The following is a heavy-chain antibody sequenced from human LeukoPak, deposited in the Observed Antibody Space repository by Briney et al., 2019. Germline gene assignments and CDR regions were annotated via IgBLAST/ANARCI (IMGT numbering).Heavy chain of an antibody. Sequence: SETLSPTCTVSGGSISSSSYYWGWIRQPPGKGLEWIGSIYYSGSTYYNPSLKSRVTISVDTYKNQFSLKLSSVTAADTAVYYCARVQRWELLSAAYYFDYWGQGTLVTVSS. V-gene: IGHV4-39*01. D-gene: IGHD1-26*01. CDR1: GGSISSSSYY. J-gene: IGHJ4*02. CDR3: ARVQRWELLSAAYYFDY. CDR2: IYYSGST.